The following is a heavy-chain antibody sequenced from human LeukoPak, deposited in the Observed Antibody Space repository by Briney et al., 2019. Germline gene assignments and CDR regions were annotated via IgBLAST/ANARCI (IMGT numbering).Heavy chain of an antibody. D-gene: IGHD3-22*01. J-gene: IGHJ3*02. V-gene: IGHV3-66*01. CDR3: ARRVYYYDSSGYYSDAFDI. CDR2: IYSGGST. Sequence: GGSLRLSCAASGFTVSSNYMSWVRQAPGKGLEWVSVIYSGGSTYYADSVKGRFTISRDNSKNTPYLQMNSLRAEDTAVYYCARRVYYYDSSGYYSDAFDIWGQGTMVTVSS. CDR1: GFTVSSNY.